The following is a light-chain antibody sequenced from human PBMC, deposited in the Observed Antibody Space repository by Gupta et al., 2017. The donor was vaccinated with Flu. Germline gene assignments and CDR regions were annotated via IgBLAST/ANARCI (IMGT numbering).Light chain of an antibody. CDR1: QSIDFY. J-gene: IGKJ2*01. Sequence: DRVTITCRASQSIDFYVNWYQQKPGKAPKLLIYAASSLESGVPSRCSGSGSGTDSTLTISSLQPEDSAIYYCQQSYSGPYTFGQGTKVEI. CDR3: QQSYSGPYT. V-gene: IGKV1-39*01. CDR2: AAS.